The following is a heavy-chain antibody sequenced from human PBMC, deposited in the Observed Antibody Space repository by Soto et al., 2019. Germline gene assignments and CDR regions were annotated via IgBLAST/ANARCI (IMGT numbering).Heavy chain of an antibody. V-gene: IGHV3-66*01. CDR2: IYSGGST. J-gene: IGHJ6*03. CDR1: GFTVSSNY. Sequence: PGGSLRLSCAASGFTVSSNYMSWVRQAPGKGLEWVSVIYSGGSTYYADSVKGRFTISRDNSKNTLYLQMNSLRAEDTAVYYCARVYGDSLFTRYYYYMDVWGKGTTVTVSS. D-gene: IGHD4-17*01. CDR3: ARVYGDSLFTRYYYYMDV.